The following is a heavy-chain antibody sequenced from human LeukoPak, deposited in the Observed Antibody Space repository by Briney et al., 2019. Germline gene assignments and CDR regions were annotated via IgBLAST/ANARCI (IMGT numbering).Heavy chain of an antibody. J-gene: IGHJ4*02. Sequence: SETLSLTCTVSGGSISSHYWSWIRQPPGKGLEWIGYIYYSGSTNYNPSLKSRVTISVDTPKNQFSLKLSSVTAADTAVYYCARLGDSRGYFEYWGQGTLVTVSS. CDR1: GGSISSHY. D-gene: IGHD3-16*01. V-gene: IGHV4-59*11. CDR3: ARLGDSRGYFEY. CDR2: IYYSGST.